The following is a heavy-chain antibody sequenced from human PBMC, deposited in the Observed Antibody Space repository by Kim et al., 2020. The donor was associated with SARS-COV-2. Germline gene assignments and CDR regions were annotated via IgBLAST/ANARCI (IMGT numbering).Heavy chain of an antibody. CDR3: ARDRGYCGSGPCHSDYFDY. Sequence: GGSLRLSCAASGFSFSHAGMHWVRQTPGKALQWVTLILAEGNNKYYADSVKGRFTVSRDNSKNTLYLQMNSLRVEDTALYYCARDRGYCGSGPCHSDYFDYWGQGTLVTV. J-gene: IGHJ4*02. CDR1: GFSFSHAG. V-gene: IGHV3-33*05. CDR2: ILAEGNNK. D-gene: IGHD2-21*01.